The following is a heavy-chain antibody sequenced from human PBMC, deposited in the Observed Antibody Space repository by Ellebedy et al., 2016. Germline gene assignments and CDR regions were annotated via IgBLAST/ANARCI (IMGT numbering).Heavy chain of an antibody. J-gene: IGHJ4*02. V-gene: IGHV3-33*01. CDR1: GFTFSSYG. Sequence: GESLKISXAASGFTFSSYGMHWVRQAPGKGLEWVAVIWYDGSYKYYADSVKGRFTISRDNSKNTLYLQMNSLRAEDTAVYYCARDDSGYYGYWGQGTLVTVSS. D-gene: IGHD3-22*01. CDR3: ARDDSGYYGY. CDR2: IWYDGSYK.